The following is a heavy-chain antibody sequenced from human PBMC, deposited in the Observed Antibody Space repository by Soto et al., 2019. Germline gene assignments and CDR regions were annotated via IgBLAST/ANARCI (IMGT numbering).Heavy chain of an antibody. Sequence: GKGLEWVVRIRSKANNYATAYAVSVKGRFTISRDDSRNTAYLQMNSLKTEDTAVYYCVWRAEDGIRGSVPVSAFLLNRSSDL. J-gene: IGHJ2*01. D-gene: IGHD3-16*01. V-gene: IGHV3-73*01. CDR3: VWRAEDGIRGSVPVSAFLLNRSSDL. CDR2: IRSKANNYAT.